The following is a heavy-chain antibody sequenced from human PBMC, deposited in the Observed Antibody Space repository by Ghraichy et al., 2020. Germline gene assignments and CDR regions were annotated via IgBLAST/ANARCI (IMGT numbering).Heavy chain of an antibody. Sequence: SETLSLTCTVSGVSVSDYYWHWVRQPPGKGLEWIGYVYVVGTTNYNPSLQSRVTISLDTSKNQFSLKLTSVTAADTAVYYCAGGGNSVPPASDYWGQGSLVNVSS. CDR1: GVSVSDYY. CDR3: AGGGNSVPPASDY. D-gene: IGHD4-23*01. J-gene: IGHJ4*02. V-gene: IGHV4-59*02. CDR2: VYVVGTT.